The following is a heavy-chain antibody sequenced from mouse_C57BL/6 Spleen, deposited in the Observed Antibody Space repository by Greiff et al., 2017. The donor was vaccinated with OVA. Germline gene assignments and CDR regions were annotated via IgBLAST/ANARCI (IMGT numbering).Heavy chain of an antibody. CDR2: IDPEDGGT. Sequence: VQLQQSGAELVKPGASVKLSCTASGFNIKDYYMHWVKQRTEQGLEWIGRIDPEDGGTNYAPKFQGKATITADPSSNTAYLQLRSLTSEDTAVYYCARSTTVVAPCDYWGKGTTLTVSS. CDR1: GFNIKDYY. V-gene: IGHV14-2*01. J-gene: IGHJ2*01. CDR3: ARSTTVVAPCDY. D-gene: IGHD1-1*01.